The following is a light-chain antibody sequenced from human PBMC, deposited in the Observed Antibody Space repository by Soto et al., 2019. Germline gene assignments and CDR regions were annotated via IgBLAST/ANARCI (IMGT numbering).Light chain of an antibody. CDR3: MQALQTPLT. J-gene: IGKJ3*01. CDR2: WGS. Sequence: DIVMTQSPLSLPVTPGEPASISCRSSQSLLHSNGYTYLDWYLQKPGQSPQLLIYWGSKRASGVPDRVSGSGSGTDFTLKISRVEAEDVGVYYCMQALQTPLTFGPGTKVDIK. CDR1: QSLLHSNGYTY. V-gene: IGKV2-28*01.